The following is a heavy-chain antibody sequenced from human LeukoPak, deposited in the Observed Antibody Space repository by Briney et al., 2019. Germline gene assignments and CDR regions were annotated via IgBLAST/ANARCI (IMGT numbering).Heavy chain of an antibody. D-gene: IGHD3-22*01. CDR2: IKQDGSEK. V-gene: IGHV3-7*01. J-gene: IGHJ4*02. CDR1: GFTFSSYW. CDR3: ASTRADSSGFFLGY. Sequence: QTGGSLRLSCAASGFTFSSYWMSWVRQAPGKGLEWVANIKQDGSEKYYVDSVKGRFTISRDNAKNSLYLQMNSLRAEDTAVYYCASTRADSSGFFLGYWGQGTLVTVSS.